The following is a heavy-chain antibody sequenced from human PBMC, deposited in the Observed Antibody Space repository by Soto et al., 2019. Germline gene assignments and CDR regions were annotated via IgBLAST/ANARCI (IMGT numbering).Heavy chain of an antibody. V-gene: IGHV4-4*02. CDR2: IYHSGST. Sequence: SETLSLTCAVSGGSISSSNWWGWVRQPPGKGLEWIGEIYHSGSTNYNPSLKSRVTISVDKSKNQFSLKLSSVTAADTAVYYCARRIMIEGYDAFDIWGQGTMVTVSS. CDR3: ARRIMIEGYDAFDI. D-gene: IGHD3-16*01. J-gene: IGHJ3*02. CDR1: GGSISSSNW.